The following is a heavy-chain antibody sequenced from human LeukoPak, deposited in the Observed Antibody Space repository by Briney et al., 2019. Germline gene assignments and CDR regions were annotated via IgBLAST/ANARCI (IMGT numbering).Heavy chain of an antibody. CDR1: GFTFDDYG. V-gene: IGHV3-20*04. CDR3: ATPYYYDSSGYYAY. CDR2: INWNGGST. J-gene: IGHJ4*02. Sequence: GWSLRLSCAASGFTFDDYGMSWVRQAPGKGLEWVSGINWNGGSTGYADPVKGRFTISRDNAKNSLYLQMNSLRAEDTALYYCATPYYYDSSGYYAYWGQGTLVTVSS. D-gene: IGHD3-22*01.